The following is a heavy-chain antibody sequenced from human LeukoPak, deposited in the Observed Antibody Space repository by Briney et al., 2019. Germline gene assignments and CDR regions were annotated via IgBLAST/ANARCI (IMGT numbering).Heavy chain of an antibody. V-gene: IGHV4-30-2*01. CDR3: ARGGTAVVTPYAFDI. CDR1: GGSISSGGYS. CDR2: IYHSGST. Sequence: PSETLSLTCAVSGGSISSGGYSWSWIRQPPGKGLEWIGYIYHSGSTYYNPSLKSRVTISVDRSKNQFSLNLSSLTAADTAVYYCARGGTAVVTPYAFDIWGQGTMVTVSS. D-gene: IGHD4-23*01. J-gene: IGHJ3*02.